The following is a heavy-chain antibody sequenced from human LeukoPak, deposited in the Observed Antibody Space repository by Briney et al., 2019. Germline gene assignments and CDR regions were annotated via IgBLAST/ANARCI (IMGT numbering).Heavy chain of an antibody. J-gene: IGHJ4*02. CDR1: GDSVSNGNYY. Sequence: PSETLSLTCTVSGDSVSNGNYYWSWLRQPPGKALEWIGYIYYTGKTYYNPSLEGRVTILVDTSRNHFSVKLSSVTAADTAVYYCARSQNYYGSGDYWSQGTLVTVSS. V-gene: IGHV4-61*03. CDR2: IYYTGKT. CDR3: ARSQNYYGSGDY. D-gene: IGHD3-10*01.